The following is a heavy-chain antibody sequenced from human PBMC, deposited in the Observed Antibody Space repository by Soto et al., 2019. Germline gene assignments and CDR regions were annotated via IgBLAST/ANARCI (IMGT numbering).Heavy chain of an antibody. CDR3: ARDSAGHPPEYYYYYGMDV. D-gene: IGHD6-19*01. Sequence: QVQLVQSGAEVKKPGSSVKVSCKASGGTFSSYAISWVRQAPGQGLEWMGGIIPIFGTANYAQKFQGRVTITADESTSTASMELSSLRSEDTAVYYCARDSAGHPPEYYYYYGMDVWGQGTTVTVSS. CDR2: IIPIFGTA. CDR1: GGTFSSYA. J-gene: IGHJ6*02. V-gene: IGHV1-69*01.